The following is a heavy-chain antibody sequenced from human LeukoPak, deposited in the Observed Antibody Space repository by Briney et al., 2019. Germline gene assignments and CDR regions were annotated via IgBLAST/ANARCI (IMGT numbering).Heavy chain of an antibody. Sequence: SETLSLTCAVYGGSFSGYYWSWIRQPPGKGLEWIGEINHSGSTNYNPSLKSRVTISVDTSKNQFSLKLSSVTAADTAVYYCARGVPGCSSTSCLRPFDIWGQGTMVTVSS. J-gene: IGHJ3*02. V-gene: IGHV4-34*01. D-gene: IGHD2-2*01. CDR1: GGSFSGYY. CDR3: ARGVPGCSSTSCLRPFDI. CDR2: INHSGST.